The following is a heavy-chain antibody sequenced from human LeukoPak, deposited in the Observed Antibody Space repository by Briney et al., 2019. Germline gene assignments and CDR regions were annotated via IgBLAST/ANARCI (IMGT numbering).Heavy chain of an antibody. J-gene: IGHJ4*02. V-gene: IGHV3-23*01. CDR1: GFTFSSYA. D-gene: IGHD3-22*01. Sequence: PGGSLRLSCAASGFTFSSYAMGWVRQAPGKGLEWVSAIGDSGGSTYYAASVKGRFTISRDFSKNTVFLHMNSLRAEDTAMYYCARGDDSGYYDYFDYWGQGALVTVSS. CDR2: IGDSGGST. CDR3: ARGDDSGYYDYFDY.